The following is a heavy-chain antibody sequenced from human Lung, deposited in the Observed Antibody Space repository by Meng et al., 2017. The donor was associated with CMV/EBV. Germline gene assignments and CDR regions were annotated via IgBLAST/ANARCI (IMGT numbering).Heavy chain of an antibody. J-gene: IGHJ6*02. Sequence: GGSLRLSCAASGFAFSTYAMSWVRQAPGKGLEWVSVIYSGGVATYYADSVKGRFTISRDNSNNTLFLQMDSLGAEDTAVYYCAKIGSFTYYYYGMDVWGQGTXVTVSS. CDR3: AKIGSFTYYYYGMDV. CDR1: GFAFSTYA. D-gene: IGHD1-26*01. V-gene: IGHV3-23*03. CDR2: IYSGGVAT.